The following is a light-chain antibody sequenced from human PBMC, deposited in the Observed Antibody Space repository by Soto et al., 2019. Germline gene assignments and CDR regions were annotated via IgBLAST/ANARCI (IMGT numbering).Light chain of an antibody. CDR3: TSFTSSSTWV. Sequence: QSVLTQPASVSGSPVQSITISCTGTSSDVGGYNYVSWFQQHPGKAPKLKIYEVSNRPSGVSNRFSGSKSGYTASLTISELQAEDEADYYCTSFTSSSTWVFGGGTKVTVL. J-gene: IGLJ3*02. V-gene: IGLV2-14*03. CDR1: SSDVGGYNY. CDR2: EVS.